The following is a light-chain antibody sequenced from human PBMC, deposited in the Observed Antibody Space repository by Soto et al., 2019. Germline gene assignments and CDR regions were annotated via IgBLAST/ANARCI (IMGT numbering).Light chain of an antibody. J-gene: IGKJ1*01. CDR1: QGISSH. CDR2: AAS. CDR3: QQYDSFPRT. V-gene: IGKV1D-8*01. Sequence: VIWMTQSPSLLSASAGDRVTISCRVSQGISSHLAWYQQKPGQAPELLIYAASTLQSGVPSRFSGSGSGTDFTLTISCLQSEDFATYYCQQYDSFPRTFGQGTKVEIK.